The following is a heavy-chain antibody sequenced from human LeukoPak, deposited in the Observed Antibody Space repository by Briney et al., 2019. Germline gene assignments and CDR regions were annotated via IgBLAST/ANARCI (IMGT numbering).Heavy chain of an antibody. D-gene: IGHD3-10*01. J-gene: IGHJ5*02. CDR3: VRDLGYYASGTYYAAWFDP. CDR2: INSDGSST. CDR1: GFSFSSYW. Sequence: GGALRLSCAASGFSFSSYWMHWVRKAPGKGLVWVSRINSDGSSTIYADSVKGRFSISRDDANNTLYLQMNSLRAEDTAVYFCVRDLGYYASGTYYAAWFDPWGQGTLVTVSS. V-gene: IGHV3-74*01.